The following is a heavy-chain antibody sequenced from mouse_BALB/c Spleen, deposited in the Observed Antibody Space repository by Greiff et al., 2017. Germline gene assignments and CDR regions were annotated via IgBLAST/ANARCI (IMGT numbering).Heavy chain of an antibody. CDR2: ISSGSSTI. J-gene: IGHJ2*01. CDR3: ARKANPRFYFDY. Sequence: EVHLVESGGGLVQPGGSRKLSCAASGFTFSSFGMHWVRQAPEKGLEWVAYISSGSSTIYYADTVKGRFTISRDNPKNTLFLQMTSLRSEDTAMYYCARKANPRFYFDYWGQGTTLTVSS. D-gene: IGHD1-1*01. CDR1: GFTFSSFG. V-gene: IGHV5-17*02.